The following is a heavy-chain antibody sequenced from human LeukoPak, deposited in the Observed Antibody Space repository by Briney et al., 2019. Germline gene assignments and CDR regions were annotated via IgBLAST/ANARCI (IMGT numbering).Heavy chain of an antibody. CDR3: AKDLVFGYSSGWYEYYFDY. J-gene: IGHJ4*02. CDR2: ISGSGGST. V-gene: IGHV3-23*01. CDR1: GFTFSSYA. D-gene: IGHD6-19*01. Sequence: GGSLRLSCAASGFTFSSYAMSWVRQAPGKGLEWVSAISGSGGSTYYADSVKGRFTISRDNSKNTLYLQMNSLRAEDTAVYYCAKDLVFGYSSGWYEYYFDYWGQGTLVTVSS.